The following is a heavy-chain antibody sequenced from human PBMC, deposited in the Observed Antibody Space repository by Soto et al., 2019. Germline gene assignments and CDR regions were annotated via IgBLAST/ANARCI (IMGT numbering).Heavy chain of an antibody. CDR3: ARESSVAVAGYDAFDI. J-gene: IGHJ3*02. Sequence: GGSLRLSCAASGFTFSSYGMHWVRQAPGKGLEWVAVIWYDGSNKYYADSVKGRFTISRDNSKNTLYLQMNSLRAEDTAVYYCARESSVAVAGYDAFDIWGQGTMVTVSS. D-gene: IGHD6-19*01. CDR1: GFTFSSYG. V-gene: IGHV3-33*01. CDR2: IWYDGSNK.